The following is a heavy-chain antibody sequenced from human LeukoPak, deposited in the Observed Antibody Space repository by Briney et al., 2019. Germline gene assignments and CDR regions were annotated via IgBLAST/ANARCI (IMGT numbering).Heavy chain of an antibody. CDR2: IIPIFGTA. CDR1: GGTFSSYA. CDR3: ARDYYDSRSRSYYYYMDV. Sequence: ASVTVSCTASGGTFSSYAISWVRQAPGQGLEWMGGIIPIFGTANYAQKFQGRVTITADESTSTAYMELSSLRSEDTAVYYCARDYYDSRSRSYYYYMDVWGKGTTVTISS. V-gene: IGHV1-69*13. D-gene: IGHD3-22*01. J-gene: IGHJ6*03.